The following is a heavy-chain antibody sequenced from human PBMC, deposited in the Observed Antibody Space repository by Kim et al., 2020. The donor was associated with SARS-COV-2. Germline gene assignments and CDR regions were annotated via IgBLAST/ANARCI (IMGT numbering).Heavy chain of an antibody. D-gene: IGHD1-26*01. J-gene: IGHJ5*02. Sequence: QKFQGRVTITRDTSASTAYMELSSLRAEDTAVYYCARAVVGATITAPFDPWGQGTLVTVSS. CDR3: ARAVVGATITAPFDP. V-gene: IGHV1-3*01.